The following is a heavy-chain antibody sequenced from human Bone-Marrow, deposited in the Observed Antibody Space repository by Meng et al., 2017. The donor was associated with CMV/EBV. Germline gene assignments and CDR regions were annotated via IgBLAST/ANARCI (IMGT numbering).Heavy chain of an antibody. CDR1: GYTFTSYY. CDR3: AITYNWNDVGGYY. CDR2: IIPILGIA. V-gene: IGHV1-69*02. D-gene: IGHD1-1*01. Sequence: SVKVSCKASGYTFTSYYMHWVRQAPGQGLEWMGRIIPILGIANYAQKFQGRVTITADKSTSTAYMELSSLRSEDTAVYYCAITYNWNDVGGYYWGQGTLVTVSS. J-gene: IGHJ4*02.